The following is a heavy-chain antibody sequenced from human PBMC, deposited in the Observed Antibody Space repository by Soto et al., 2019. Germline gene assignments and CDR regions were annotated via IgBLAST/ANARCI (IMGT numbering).Heavy chain of an antibody. V-gene: IGHV3-30*18. CDR2: ISHDGGNK. CDR1: GFTFSDYG. Sequence: QVQVVESGGGVVQPGRSLRLSCTASGFTFSDYGMHWVRQAPGKGLEWVAVISHDGGNKYCIDSVKGRFTISRDNSKNTLYLQMNSLRTEDTAVYYCAKYGDPDFWGQGTLVTVSS. D-gene: IGHD4-17*01. CDR3: AKYGDPDF. J-gene: IGHJ4*02.